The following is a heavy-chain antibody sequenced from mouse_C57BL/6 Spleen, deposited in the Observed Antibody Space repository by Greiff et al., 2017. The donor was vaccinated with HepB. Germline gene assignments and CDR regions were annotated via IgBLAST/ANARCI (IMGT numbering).Heavy chain of an antibody. CDR2: IHPNSGST. J-gene: IGHJ1*03. D-gene: IGHD2-3*01. V-gene: IGHV1-64*01. CDR3: ARSGGYYVWYFDV. CDR1: GYTFTSYW. Sequence: VQLQQPGAELVKPGASVKLSCKASGYTFTSYWMHWVKQRPGQGLEWIGMIHPNSGSTNYNEKFKSKATLTVDKSSSTAYMQLSSLTSEDSAVYYCARSGGYYVWYFDVWGTGTTVTVSS.